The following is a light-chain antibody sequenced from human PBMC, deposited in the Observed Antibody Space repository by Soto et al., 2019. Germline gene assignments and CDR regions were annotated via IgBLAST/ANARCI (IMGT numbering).Light chain of an antibody. CDR3: QQYDDSMT. J-gene: IGKJ1*01. CDR2: GAS. Sequence: IVLTQSPGTLSLSPGERATLSCRASQSISSNYLAWYQQKPGQAPRLLIYGASTRATGIPDRFSGSGSGTDFTLTISRLEPEDFAVYHCQQYDDSMTFGQRTKVDI. V-gene: IGKV3-20*01. CDR1: QSISSNY.